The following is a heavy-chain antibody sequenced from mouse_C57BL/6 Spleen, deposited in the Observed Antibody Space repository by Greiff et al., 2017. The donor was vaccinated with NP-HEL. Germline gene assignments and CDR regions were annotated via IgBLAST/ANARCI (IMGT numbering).Heavy chain of an antibody. J-gene: IGHJ2*01. Sequence: QVHVKQSGAELAKPGASVKLSCKASGYTFTSYWMHWVKQRPGQGLEWIGYINPSSGTTKYNQKFKDKATLTADKSSSTAYMQLSSLTYEDSAVYYCARSWYGSSLDYWGQGTTLTVSS. D-gene: IGHD1-1*01. CDR1: GYTFTSYW. CDR3: ARSWYGSSLDY. CDR2: INPSSGTT. V-gene: IGHV1-7*01.